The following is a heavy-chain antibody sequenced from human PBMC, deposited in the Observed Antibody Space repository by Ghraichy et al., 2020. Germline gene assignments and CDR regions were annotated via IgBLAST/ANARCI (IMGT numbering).Heavy chain of an antibody. CDR1: GGTFSSYA. J-gene: IGHJ4*02. CDR3: ARSSGGAVTPYYFDY. V-gene: IGHV1-69*04. D-gene: IGHD4-11*01. Sequence: SVKVSCKASGGTFSSYAISWVRQAPGQGLEWMGRIIPILGIANYAQKFQGRVTITADKSTSTAYMELSSLRSEDTAVYYCARSSGGAVTPYYFDYWGQGTLVTVSS. CDR2: IIPILGIA.